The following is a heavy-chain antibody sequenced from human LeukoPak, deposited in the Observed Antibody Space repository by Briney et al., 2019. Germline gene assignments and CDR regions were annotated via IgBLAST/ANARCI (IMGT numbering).Heavy chain of an antibody. D-gene: IGHD1-1*01. J-gene: IGHJ4*02. CDR1: GFTFDDYA. Sequence: GGSLRLSCAASGFTFDDYAMHWVRQAPGKGLEWVSLISWDGGSTYYADSVKGRFTISRDNSKNSLYLQTNSLRAEDTALYYCAKEGAAGIAGFDYWGQGTLVTVSS. V-gene: IGHV3-43D*03. CDR2: ISWDGGST. CDR3: AKEGAAGIAGFDY.